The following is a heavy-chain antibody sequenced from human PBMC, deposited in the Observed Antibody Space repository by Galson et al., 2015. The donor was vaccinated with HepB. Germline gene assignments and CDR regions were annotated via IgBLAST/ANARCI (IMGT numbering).Heavy chain of an antibody. Sequence: SLRLSCAASGFTFSSYGMHWVRQAPGKGLEWVTVISYDGSDKYYAESVKGRFTISRDISKNTLYLQMNSLRAEDTAVYYCAKDRGGELPFYYYYGMDVWGQGTTVIVSS. D-gene: IGHD1-26*01. CDR2: ISYDGSDK. CDR1: GFTFSSYG. J-gene: IGHJ6*02. V-gene: IGHV3-30*18. CDR3: AKDRGGELPFYYYYGMDV.